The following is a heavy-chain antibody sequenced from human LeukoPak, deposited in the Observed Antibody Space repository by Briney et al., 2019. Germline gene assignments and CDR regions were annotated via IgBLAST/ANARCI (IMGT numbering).Heavy chain of an antibody. D-gene: IGHD6-13*01. Sequence: GASVTVSCKASGGSFSSYSISWVRQAPGQGLQWMGGVTPVFGTPNYAQEFQGRVTLTADDSTDTAYMELNSLRSDDTAVYYCARGSASNWPVDIWGQGTLVIVSS. V-gene: IGHV1-69*01. CDR3: ARGSASNWPVDI. J-gene: IGHJ4*02. CDR1: GGSFSSYS. CDR2: VTPVFGTP.